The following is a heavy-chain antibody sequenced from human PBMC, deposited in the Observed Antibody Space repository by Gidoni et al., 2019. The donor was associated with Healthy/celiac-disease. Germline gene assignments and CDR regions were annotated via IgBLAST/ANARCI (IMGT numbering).Heavy chain of an antibody. Sequence: QEQLVQSGAEVKTTGSSVQVSCKASGGTFSSYANSWVRQAPGQGLEWMGGIIPLFGTANYAQKFQGRVTITADESTSTAYMELSSLRSEDTAVYYCASTMVRGGGYYGMDVWGQVTTVTVSS. V-gene: IGHV1-69*01. CDR1: GGTFSSYA. CDR2: IIPLFGTA. D-gene: IGHD3-10*01. J-gene: IGHJ6*02. CDR3: ASTMVRGGGYYGMDV.